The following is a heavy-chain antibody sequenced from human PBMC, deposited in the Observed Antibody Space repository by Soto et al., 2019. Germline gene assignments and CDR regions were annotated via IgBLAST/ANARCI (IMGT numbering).Heavy chain of an antibody. D-gene: IGHD5-12*01. Sequence: QVQLVQSGAQVRQPASSVKVSCKTSGGTFSSYAISWVRQAPGQGLEWMGGIVPIVDTSTYAQKFQGRVTITADESTITVYMELSSMRSDDTAVYYCVRVVAIPGYPDNWGQGTLVPVSS. V-gene: IGHV1-69*12. CDR3: VRVVAIPGYPDN. J-gene: IGHJ4*02. CDR2: IVPIVDTS. CDR1: GGTFSSYA.